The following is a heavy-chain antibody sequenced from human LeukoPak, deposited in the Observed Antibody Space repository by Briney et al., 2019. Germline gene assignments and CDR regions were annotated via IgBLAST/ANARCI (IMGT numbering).Heavy chain of an antibody. Sequence: SETLSLTCTVSVASMSSYYWSWIRQPPGKGLEWIAYIHYSGNTNSSPPLKSRVTISLNTSKNQFSLTLNSVTATDTAVYYCARHNEIEAAGTFFDSWGQGTLVTVSS. CDR2: IHYSGNT. V-gene: IGHV4-59*08. J-gene: IGHJ4*02. D-gene: IGHD6-13*01. CDR1: VASMSSYY. CDR3: ARHNEIEAAGTFFDS.